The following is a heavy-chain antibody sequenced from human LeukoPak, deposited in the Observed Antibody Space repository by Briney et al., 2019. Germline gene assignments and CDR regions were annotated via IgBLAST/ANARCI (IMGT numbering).Heavy chain of an antibody. CDR1: GGSISSSSYY. Sequence: SETLSLTCTVSGGSISSSSYYWGWIRQPPGKGLEWIGYIYYSGSTYYNPSLKSRVTISVDTSKNQFSLKLSSVTAADTAVYYCARDPSGSYTDPFDHWGQGTLVTVSS. V-gene: IGHV4-39*07. CDR2: IYYSGST. D-gene: IGHD1-26*01. J-gene: IGHJ4*02. CDR3: ARDPSGSYTDPFDH.